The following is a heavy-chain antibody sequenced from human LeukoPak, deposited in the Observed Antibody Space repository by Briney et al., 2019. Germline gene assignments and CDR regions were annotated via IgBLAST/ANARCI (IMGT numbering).Heavy chain of an antibody. Sequence: SETLSLTCSVSGGSIRSSDYYWAWIRQPPGKGLEWIGNVFYSGRAHYNPSLQSRVTTSSDPSKNQFSLRMTSVTAADTAVYYCARHVDGYNLGLPRYYFDFWGQGIMVTVSS. D-gene: IGHD5-18*01. J-gene: IGHJ4*02. V-gene: IGHV4-39*01. CDR2: VFYSGRA. CDR1: GGSIRSSDYY. CDR3: ARHVDGYNLGLPRYYFDF.